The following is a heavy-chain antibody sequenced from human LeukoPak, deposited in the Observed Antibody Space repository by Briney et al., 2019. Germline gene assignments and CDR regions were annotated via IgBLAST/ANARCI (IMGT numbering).Heavy chain of an antibody. D-gene: IGHD3-10*01. CDR2: IWYDGSNK. Sequence: PGRSLRLSCAASGFTFSSYGMHWVRQAPGKGLEWVAVIWYDGSNKYYADSVKGRFTISRDNSKNTLDVQMNSLRAEDTAVYYCARDPYYYGSGIWGYFDYWGQGTLVTVPS. CDR3: ARDPYYYGSGIWGYFDY. CDR1: GFTFSSYG. J-gene: IGHJ4*02. V-gene: IGHV3-33*01.